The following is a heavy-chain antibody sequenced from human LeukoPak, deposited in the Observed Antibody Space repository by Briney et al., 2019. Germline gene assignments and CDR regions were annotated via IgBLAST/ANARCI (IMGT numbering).Heavy chain of an antibody. CDR3: ASARYSSSWGGYYYYYMDV. V-gene: IGHV4-39*07. CDR2: IYYSGST. Sequence: SETLSLTCTVSGGSISSSSYYWGWIRQPPGKGLEWIGSIYYSGSTYYNPSLKSRVTISVDTSKNQFSLKLSSVTAADTAVYYCASARYSSSWGGYYYYYMDVWGKGTTVTVSS. D-gene: IGHD6-13*01. J-gene: IGHJ6*03. CDR1: GGSISSSSYY.